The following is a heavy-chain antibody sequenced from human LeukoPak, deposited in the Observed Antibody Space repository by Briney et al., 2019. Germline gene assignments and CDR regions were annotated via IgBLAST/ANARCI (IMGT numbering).Heavy chain of an antibody. D-gene: IGHD2-2*01. CDR1: GYSFTRYW. V-gene: IGHV5-51*01. Sequence: GESLKISCKGSGYSFTRYWIGWVRQMPGKGLEWMGIIYPSDSYIRYTPSFQGQVTISADKSISTAYLQWSSLKTSDTAMYYCARGSCCSSTRCYLLLDYWGQGTLVTVSS. CDR2: IYPSDSYI. J-gene: IGHJ4*02. CDR3: ARGSCCSSTRCYLLLDY.